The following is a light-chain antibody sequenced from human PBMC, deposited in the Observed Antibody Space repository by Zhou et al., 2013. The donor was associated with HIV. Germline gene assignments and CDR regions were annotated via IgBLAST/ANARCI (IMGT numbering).Light chain of an antibody. V-gene: IGKV3-15*01. CDR3: QQYNNWAGT. CDR2: GAS. CDR1: QSVRSD. Sequence: EIVMTQSPATLSVSPGERAILSCRASQSVRSDLAWYQHKPGQAPRLLIYGASNRVASTPARFIGSGSGTEFTHTISSMQSEDFAVYYCQQYNNWAGTFGQGTKVEIK. J-gene: IGKJ1*01.